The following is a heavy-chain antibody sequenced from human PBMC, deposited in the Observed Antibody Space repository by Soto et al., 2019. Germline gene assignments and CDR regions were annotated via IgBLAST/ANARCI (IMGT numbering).Heavy chain of an antibody. CDR1: GYTFTSYG. CDR2: MDPNSGKA. CDR3: ARRAPPMDV. V-gene: IGHV1-18*01. Sequence: ASVKVSCKASGYTFTSYGISWVRQASGQGLEWMGWMDPNSGKAGYAQKFQGRVTMTTDTSTSTAYMELRSLRSDDTAVYYCARRAPPMDVWGQGTTVTVSS. J-gene: IGHJ6*02.